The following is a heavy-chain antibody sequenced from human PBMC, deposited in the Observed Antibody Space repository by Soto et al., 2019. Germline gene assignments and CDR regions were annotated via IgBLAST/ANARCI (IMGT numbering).Heavy chain of an antibody. CDR3: AKDLGYDFWSGYTFDP. J-gene: IGHJ5*02. CDR1: GFTFSSYA. Sequence: PGGSLRLSCAASGFTFSSYAMSWVRQAPGKGLEWVSAISGSGGSTYYADSVRGRFTISRDNSKNTLYLQMNSLRAEDTAVYYCAKDLGYDFWSGYTFDPWGQGTLVTVSS. D-gene: IGHD3-3*01. V-gene: IGHV3-23*01. CDR2: ISGSGGST.